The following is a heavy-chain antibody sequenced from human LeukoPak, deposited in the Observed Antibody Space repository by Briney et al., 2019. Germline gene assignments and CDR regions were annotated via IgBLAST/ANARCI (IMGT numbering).Heavy chain of an antibody. CDR3: AKYLPFMITFGGVII. Sequence: GGSLRLSCAASGFTFTSYSMSWVRQAPGKGLEWVSGTSDRGDYTYYADSVKGRFTISRDSSKNTLFLQMNSLRAEDTAVYYCAKYLPFMITFGGVIIWGQGTLVTVSS. CDR1: GFTFTSYS. CDR2: TSDRGDYT. V-gene: IGHV3-23*01. D-gene: IGHD3-16*01. J-gene: IGHJ4*02.